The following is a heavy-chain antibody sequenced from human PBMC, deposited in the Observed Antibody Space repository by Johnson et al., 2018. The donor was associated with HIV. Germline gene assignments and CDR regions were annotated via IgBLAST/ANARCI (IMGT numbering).Heavy chain of an antibody. Sequence: QVQLVESGGGVVQPGRSLRLSCAPSGFTFSTSVMHWVRQTPGKGLEWVAIISYDGSNKYYADSLKGRFTISRDNSKNTLYLQMNSLRAEDTAVYYCARALTTDAFDIWGQGTMVTVSS. CDR3: ARALTTDAFDI. D-gene: IGHD4-17*01. V-gene: IGHV3-30-3*01. CDR1: GFTFSTSV. J-gene: IGHJ3*02. CDR2: ISYDGSNK.